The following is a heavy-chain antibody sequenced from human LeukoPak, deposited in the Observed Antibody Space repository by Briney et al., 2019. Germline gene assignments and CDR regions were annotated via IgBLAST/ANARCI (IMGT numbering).Heavy chain of an antibody. CDR1: GFTISGYS. J-gene: IGHJ5*01. D-gene: IGHD1-26*01. CDR2: IFSSGGTI. Sequence: GGSLRLSCAASGFTISGYSLNWVRQAPGKGLEWIACIFSSGGTIFYAGSVKGRFTISRDNAKNSLYLQMNSLRVEDTAVYYCVRGASRLDSWGQGILGTVSS. CDR3: VRGASRLDS. V-gene: IGHV3-48*01.